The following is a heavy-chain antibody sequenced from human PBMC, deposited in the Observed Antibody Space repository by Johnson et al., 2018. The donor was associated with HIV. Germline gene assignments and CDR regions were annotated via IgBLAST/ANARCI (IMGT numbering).Heavy chain of an antibody. CDR1: GFTFDDYA. J-gene: IGHJ3*02. D-gene: IGHD6-19*01. CDR3: VSSDQWSGWPPGAFDI. CDR2: IYSGGST. Sequence: QMLLVESGGGVVQPGRSLRLSCAASGFTFDDYAIHWVRQAPGKGLEWVSVIYSGGSTYYADSVKGRFTISRDNSKNTLDLQMNSLRAEDTAVYYCVSSDQWSGWPPGAFDIWGQGTMVTVSS. V-gene: IGHV3-NL1*01.